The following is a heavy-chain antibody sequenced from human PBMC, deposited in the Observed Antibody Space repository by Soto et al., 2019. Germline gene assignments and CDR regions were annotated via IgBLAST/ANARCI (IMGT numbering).Heavy chain of an antibody. CDR1: GFTFSSYA. CDR3: ARDRYSGSYSPSPNFYY. CDR2: ISYDGSNK. V-gene: IGHV3-30-3*01. D-gene: IGHD1-26*01. Sequence: GGSLRLSCAASGFTFSSYAMHWVRQAPGKGLEWVAVISYDGSNKYYADSVKGRFTISRDNSKNTLYLQMNSLRAEDTAVYYCARDRYSGSYSPSPNFYYWGQGTLVTVSS. J-gene: IGHJ4*02.